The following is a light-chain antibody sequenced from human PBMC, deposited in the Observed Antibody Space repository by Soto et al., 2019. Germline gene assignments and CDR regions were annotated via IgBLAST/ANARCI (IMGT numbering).Light chain of an antibody. J-gene: IGLJ3*02. CDR1: NSNIGAGYD. Sequence: QSVLTQPPSVSGAPGQTITISCTGYNSNIGAGYDVHWYQQLPGTAPKLIIYGNSNRPSGVPDRFSASKSGTSASLAITGLQAEDEADYYCQSYDSSLSSWVFGGGTKVTVL. V-gene: IGLV1-40*01. CDR3: QSYDSSLSSWV. CDR2: GNS.